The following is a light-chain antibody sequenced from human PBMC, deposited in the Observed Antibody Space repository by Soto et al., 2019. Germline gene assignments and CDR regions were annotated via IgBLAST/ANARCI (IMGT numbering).Light chain of an antibody. CDR1: QSISSSY. CDR3: QQYGSSFRYT. CDR2: GAS. V-gene: IGKV3-20*01. J-gene: IGKJ2*01. Sequence: EIVLTQSPGTLSLSPGERATLSCRASQSISSSYLTWYQQKPGQAPRLLIYGASNRATGIPDRFSGSGSGTDFTLTISRLEPEDFAVYYCQQYGSSFRYTVGQGTKLEIK.